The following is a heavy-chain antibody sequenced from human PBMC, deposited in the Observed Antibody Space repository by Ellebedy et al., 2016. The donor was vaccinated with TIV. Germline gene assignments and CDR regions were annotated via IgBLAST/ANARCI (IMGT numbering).Heavy chain of an antibody. D-gene: IGHD5-18*01. CDR1: GYTFTGYE. V-gene: IGHV1-46*01. Sequence: ASVKVSCXASGYTFTGYEMHWVRQAPGQGLEWMGIINPSGGSTSYAQKFQGRVTMTRDTSTSTVYMELSSLRSEDTAVYYCARDGGYSSTPLYYFDYWGQGTLVTVSS. J-gene: IGHJ4*02. CDR2: INPSGGST. CDR3: ARDGGYSSTPLYYFDY.